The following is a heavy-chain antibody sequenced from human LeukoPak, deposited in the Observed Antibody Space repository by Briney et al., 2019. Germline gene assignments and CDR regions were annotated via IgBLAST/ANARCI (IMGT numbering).Heavy chain of an antibody. CDR3: GREEGVLVWFGESKDHYYMDV. D-gene: IGHD3-10*01. Sequence: PSETLSLTCSVSGGSISIYYWSWIRQPAGKGLEWIGRIYTSGSTNYNPSLKSRVTMSVDTSKNQFSLKLSSVTAADTAVYYCGREEGVLVWFGESKDHYYMDVWGKGTTVTISS. CDR1: GGSISIYY. V-gene: IGHV4-4*07. CDR2: IYTSGST. J-gene: IGHJ6*03.